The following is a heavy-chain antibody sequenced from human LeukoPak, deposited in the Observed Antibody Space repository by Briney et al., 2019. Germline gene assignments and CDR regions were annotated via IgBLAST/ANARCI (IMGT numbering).Heavy chain of an antibody. CDR1: GYTFTGYG. D-gene: IGHD3-10*01. Sequence: GASVKVSCKASGYTFTGYGISWVQQAPGQGLEWMGWISAYNGNTNYAQKLQGRVTMTTDTSTSTAYMELRSLRSDDTAVYYCARDPPLVRGVIAFDYWGQGTLVTVSS. V-gene: IGHV1-18*01. CDR2: ISAYNGNT. J-gene: IGHJ4*02. CDR3: ARDPPLVRGVIAFDY.